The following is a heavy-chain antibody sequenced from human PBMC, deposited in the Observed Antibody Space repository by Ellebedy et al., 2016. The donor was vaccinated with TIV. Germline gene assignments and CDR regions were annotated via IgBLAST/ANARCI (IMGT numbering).Heavy chain of an antibody. D-gene: IGHD3-10*01. CDR3: ARWFGELLYVRWFDP. V-gene: IGHV4-39*01. J-gene: IGHJ5*02. Sequence: SETLSLTCTVSGGSISRSSSYWGWIRQSPQKGLEWIGSIYYTGSTFYNPSLKSRFTISVDTSKSQFFLRLTSVTAADTAVYYCARWFGELLYVRWFDPWGQGTLVTVSS. CDR1: GGSISRSSSY. CDR2: IYYTGST.